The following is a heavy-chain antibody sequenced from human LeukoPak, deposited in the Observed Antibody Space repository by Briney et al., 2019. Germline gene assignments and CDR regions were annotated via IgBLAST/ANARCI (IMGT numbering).Heavy chain of an antibody. J-gene: IGHJ6*02. CDR2: GDYSGGT. CDR1: GDSFSSVTDY. V-gene: IGHV4-39*07. CDR3: AREFDDSSGYRNYYGMDV. Sequence: SETLSLTCTVSGDSFSSVTDYWAWIRQPPGKGLEWIASGDYSGGTYYNPSLESRVAISADMSKNQFSLKLSSVTAADTAVYYCAREFDDSSGYRNYYGMDVWGQGTTVTVSS. D-gene: IGHD3-22*01.